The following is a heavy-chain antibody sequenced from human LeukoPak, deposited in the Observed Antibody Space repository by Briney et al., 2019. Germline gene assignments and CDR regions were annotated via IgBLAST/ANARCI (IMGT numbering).Heavy chain of an antibody. J-gene: IGHJ4*02. CDR2: ISWNSGSI. Sequence: GGSLRLSCVASGFTFSSYWMHWVRQDPRKGLEWVAGISWNSGSIGYADSVKGRFTISRDNAKNSLYLQMNSLRAEDTALYYCANLYYYGSGSSRPLGYWGQGTLVTVSS. CDR3: ANLYYYGSGSSRPLGY. CDR1: GFTFSSYW. D-gene: IGHD3-10*01. V-gene: IGHV3-9*01.